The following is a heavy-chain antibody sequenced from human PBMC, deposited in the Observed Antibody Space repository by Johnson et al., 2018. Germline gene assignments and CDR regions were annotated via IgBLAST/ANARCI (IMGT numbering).Heavy chain of an antibody. CDR2: IWYDGSNK. D-gene: IGHD1-26*01. V-gene: IGHV3-33*01. Sequence: QVQLVQSGGGVVQPGRSLRLSCAASGFTFSSYGMHWVRQAPGKGLEWVAVIWYDGSNKYYADSVKGRFTISRDNSKNTQYLQMNSLRAEDTAVYYCARTVGATSAYYYGMDVWGQGTTVTVSS. CDR3: ARTVGATSAYYYGMDV. CDR1: GFTFSSYG. J-gene: IGHJ6*02.